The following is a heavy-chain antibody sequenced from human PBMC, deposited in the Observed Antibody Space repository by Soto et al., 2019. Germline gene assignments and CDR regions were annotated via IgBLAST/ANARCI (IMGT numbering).Heavy chain of an antibody. Sequence: EVQLVESGGGLVQPGGSLKLSCAASGFMFSGSAVHWARQASGKGLEWVGRILSKAGNYATAYPASMKGRFTISRDDSVNTAFLQMNSLKTDDTAVYYCIKAGSPYNYDYWGQGTLVAVSS. V-gene: IGHV3-73*01. J-gene: IGHJ4*02. CDR1: GFMFSGSA. D-gene: IGHD4-4*01. CDR2: ILSKAGNYAT. CDR3: IKAGSPYNYDY.